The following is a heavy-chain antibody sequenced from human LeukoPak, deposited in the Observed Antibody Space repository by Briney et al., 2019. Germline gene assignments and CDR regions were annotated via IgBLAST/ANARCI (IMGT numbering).Heavy chain of an antibody. J-gene: IGHJ4*02. V-gene: IGHV1-18*01. CDR1: GYTFTSYG. Sequence: GASVKVSCKASGYTFTSYGISWVRQAPGQGLEWMEWISAYNGNTNYAQKLQGRVTMTTDTSTSTAYMELRSLRSDDTAVYYCARGEILTGYQAGFDYWGQGTLVTVSS. CDR2: ISAYNGNT. D-gene: IGHD3-9*01. CDR3: ARGEILTGYQAGFDY.